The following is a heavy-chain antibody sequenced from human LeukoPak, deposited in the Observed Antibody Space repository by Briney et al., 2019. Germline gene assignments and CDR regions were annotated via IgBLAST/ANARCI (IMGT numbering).Heavy chain of an antibody. CDR3: ARVDYGGNSGYYFDY. CDR1: RYTFTSYY. V-gene: IGHV1-46*01. Sequence: GASVTVSCKASRYTFTSYYMHWVRQAPGQGLEWMGIINPSGGSTSYAQKFQGRVTMTRDMSTSTVYMELSSLRSEDTAVYYCARVDYGGNSGYYFDYWGQGTLVTVSS. D-gene: IGHD4-23*01. CDR2: INPSGGST. J-gene: IGHJ4*02.